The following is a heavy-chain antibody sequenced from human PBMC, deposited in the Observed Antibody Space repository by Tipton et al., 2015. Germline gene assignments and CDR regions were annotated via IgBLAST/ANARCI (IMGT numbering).Heavy chain of an antibody. V-gene: IGHV4-39*01. CDR2: IYYTGST. CDR1: GVSISGTSYY. Sequence: TLSLTCTVSGVSISGTSYYWGWIRQPPGKGLEWIGTIYYTGSTSYNPSLKSRVTISVDTSKNQFSLNLNTVTAADTAVYYCARHGSGWYYFDYCGQGILVTVSS. D-gene: IGHD6-13*01. J-gene: IGHJ4*02. CDR3: ARHGSGWYYFDY.